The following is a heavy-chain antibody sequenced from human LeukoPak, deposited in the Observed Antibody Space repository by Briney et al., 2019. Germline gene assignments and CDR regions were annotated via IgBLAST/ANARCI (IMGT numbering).Heavy chain of an antibody. D-gene: IGHD6-13*01. CDR2: IYYSGST. Sequence: PSETLSLTCAVYGGSFSGYYWSWIRQPPGKGLEWIGYIYYSGSTNYNPSLKSRVTISVDTSKNQFSLKLSSVTAADTAVYYCARDSPYSSSWLDYWGQGTLVTVSS. CDR3: ARDSPYSSSWLDY. J-gene: IGHJ4*02. CDR1: GGSFSGYY. V-gene: IGHV4-59*01.